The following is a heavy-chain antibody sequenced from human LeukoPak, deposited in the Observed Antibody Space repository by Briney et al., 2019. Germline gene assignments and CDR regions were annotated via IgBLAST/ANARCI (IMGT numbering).Heavy chain of an antibody. CDR3: ARGVSSSWYGYYYGMDV. J-gene: IGHJ6*02. CDR1: GYTFTSYD. D-gene: IGHD6-13*01. V-gene: IGHV1-8*01. Sequence: GASAKVSCKASGYTFTSYDINWVRQATGQGLEWMGWMNPNSGNTGYAQKFQGRVTMTRNTSISTAYMELSSLRSEDTAVYYCARGVSSSWYGYYYGMDVWGQGTTVTVSS. CDR2: MNPNSGNT.